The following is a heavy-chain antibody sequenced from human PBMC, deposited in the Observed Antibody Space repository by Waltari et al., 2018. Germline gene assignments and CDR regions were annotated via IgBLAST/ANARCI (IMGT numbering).Heavy chain of an antibody. Sequence: EAQLVESGGGLVQPGESLKLSCAASGFIFSGSAIHWVRQASGRGLEWVGRIRRPNNYATEYAVSVKGRFSISRDDSKNTAYLQMNSLRTEDTAVYYCTRQLIAAGGYWYFDLWGRGTLVTVSS. V-gene: IGHV3-73*02. J-gene: IGHJ2*01. CDR2: IRRPNNYAT. CDR3: TRQLIAAGGYWYFDL. D-gene: IGHD6-13*01. CDR1: GFIFSGSA.